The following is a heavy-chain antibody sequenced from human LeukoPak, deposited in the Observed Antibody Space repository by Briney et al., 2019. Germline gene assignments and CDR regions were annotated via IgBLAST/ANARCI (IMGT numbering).Heavy chain of an antibody. CDR3: ARGYCSSTSCYPMNV. V-gene: IGHV4-30-4*08. D-gene: IGHD2-2*01. CDR1: GGSIRSSYYY. CDR2: IYYSGST. J-gene: IGHJ6*02. Sequence: SETLSLTCTVSGGSIRSSYYYWGWIRQPPGKGLEWIGYIYYSGSTYYNPSLKSRVTISVDTSKNQFSLKLSSVTAADTAVYYCARGYCSSTSCYPMNVWGQGTTVTVSS.